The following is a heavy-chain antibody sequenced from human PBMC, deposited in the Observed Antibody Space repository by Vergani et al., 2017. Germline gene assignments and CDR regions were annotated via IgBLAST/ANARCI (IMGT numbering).Heavy chain of an antibody. D-gene: IGHD3-3*01. CDR1: GYTFTGYY. V-gene: IGHV1-2*02. Sequence: QVQLVQSGAEVKKPGASVKVSCKASGYTFTGYYMHWVRQAPGQGLEWMGWINPNSGGTNYAQKFQGRVTMTRDKSISTAYMELSRLRSDDTAVYYCARAYYDFWSGYSQYNWFDPWGQGTLVTVSS. CDR2: INPNSGGT. J-gene: IGHJ5*02. CDR3: ARAYYDFWSGYSQYNWFDP.